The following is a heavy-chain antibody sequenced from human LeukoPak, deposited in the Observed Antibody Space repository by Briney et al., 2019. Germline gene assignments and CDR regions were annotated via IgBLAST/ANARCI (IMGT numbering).Heavy chain of an antibody. CDR1: GFTFSSYW. V-gene: IGHV3-74*01. D-gene: IGHD1-14*01. CDR3: ARDLGAITSYGMDV. J-gene: IGHJ6*02. Sequence: GGSLRLSCAASGFTFSSYWIHWVRQAPGKGLVWVSRINDGGSDTNYADSVTGRFTISRDNAKNSLYLQMNSLRAEDTAVYYCARDLGAITSYGMDVWGQGTTVTVSS. CDR2: INDGGSDT.